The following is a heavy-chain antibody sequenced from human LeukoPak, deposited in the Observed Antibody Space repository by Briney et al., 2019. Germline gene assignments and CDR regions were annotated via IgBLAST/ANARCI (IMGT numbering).Heavy chain of an antibody. CDR3: ARAYYDILTGYYPFDY. V-gene: IGHV3-48*03. CDR1: GFTFSSYE. Sequence: GGSLRLSCAASGFTFSSYEMNWVRKAPGKGLEWVSYISSSGSTIYYADSVKGRFTISRDNAKNSLYLQMNSLRAEDTAVYYCARAYYDILTGYYPFDYWGQGTLVTVSS. D-gene: IGHD3-9*01. CDR2: ISSSGSTI. J-gene: IGHJ4*02.